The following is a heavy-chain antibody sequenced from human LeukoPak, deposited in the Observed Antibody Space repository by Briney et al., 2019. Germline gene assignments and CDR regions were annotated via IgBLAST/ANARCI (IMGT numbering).Heavy chain of an antibody. D-gene: IGHD2-2*02. CDR1: GYTFTSYD. V-gene: IGHV1-8*01. Sequence: GASVKVSCKASGYTFTSYDINWVRQATGQGLEWMGWMNPNSGNTGYAQKFQGRVTMTRNTSISTAYMELSSLRSEDTAVYYCARSVVVPAAIRGKLRIWKGFDYWGQGTLVTVSS. J-gene: IGHJ4*02. CDR3: ARSVVVPAAIRGKLRIWKGFDY. CDR2: MNPNSGNT.